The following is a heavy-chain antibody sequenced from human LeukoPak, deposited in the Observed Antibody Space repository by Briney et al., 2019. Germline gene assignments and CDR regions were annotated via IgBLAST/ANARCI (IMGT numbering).Heavy chain of an antibody. CDR1: GGSISSYY. CDR2: IYYSGST. D-gene: IGHD7-27*01. CDR3: AREQATGDMTFDY. J-gene: IGHJ4*02. Sequence: PSETLSLTCTVSGGSISSYYWSWIRQPPGKGLEWIGYIYYSGSTNYNPSLKSRVTISVDTSKNQFSLKLSSVTAADTAVYYCAREQATGDMTFDYWGQGTLVTVSS. V-gene: IGHV4-59*01.